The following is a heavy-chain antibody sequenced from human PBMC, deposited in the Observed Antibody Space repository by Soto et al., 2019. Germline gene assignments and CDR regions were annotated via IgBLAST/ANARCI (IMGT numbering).Heavy chain of an antibody. CDR3: ARGWDSSSWETYFDY. V-gene: IGHV1-18*01. CDR1: GYTFTMYG. Sequence: ASVKVSCKASGYTFTMYGISWVRQAPGQGLEWMAWISAYTGNTNYAQKLQGRVTVTTDTSTSTAYMELRSLRSDDTAMYYCARGWDSSSWETYFDYRGQGTLVTVSS. J-gene: IGHJ4*02. CDR2: ISAYTGNT. D-gene: IGHD6-13*01.